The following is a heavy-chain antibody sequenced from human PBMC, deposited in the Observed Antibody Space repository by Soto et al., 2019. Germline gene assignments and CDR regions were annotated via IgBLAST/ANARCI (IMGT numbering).Heavy chain of an antibody. CDR1: GFTFRTYG. V-gene: IGHV3-23*01. D-gene: IGHD6-19*01. J-gene: IGHJ4*02. CDR3: AKDTLNDSGSFDY. Sequence: GWSLRLSCAASGFTFRTYGMTLVRQAPGKGLEWVSGISGSGGERYYGDSGEGRFSISRDNSENTLFLQMHSLRAEDTAIYYCAKDTLNDSGSFDYWGQGTLVTVSS. CDR2: ISGSGGER.